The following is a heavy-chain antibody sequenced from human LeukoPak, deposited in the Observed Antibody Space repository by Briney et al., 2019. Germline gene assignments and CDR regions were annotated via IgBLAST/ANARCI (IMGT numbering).Heavy chain of an antibody. D-gene: IGHD3-10*01. Sequence: GGSLRLSCAASGFTFSSYSMNWVRQAPGKGLEWVSSISSSSSYIYYADSVKGRFTISRDNAKNSLYLQMNSLRAEDTALYYCAKDRAMVRGVILDYWAREPWSPSPQ. CDR1: GFTFSSYS. V-gene: IGHV3-21*04. CDR3: AKDRAMVRGVILDY. CDR2: ISSSSSYI. J-gene: IGHJ4*02.